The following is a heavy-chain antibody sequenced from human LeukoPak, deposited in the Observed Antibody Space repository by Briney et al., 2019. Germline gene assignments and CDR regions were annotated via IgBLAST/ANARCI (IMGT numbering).Heavy chain of an antibody. CDR2: IYSGGST. Sequence: GGSLRLSCAASGFTVSSNYMSWVRQAPGKGLGWVSVIYSGGSTYYADSVKGRFTISRDNSKNTLYLQMNSLRAEDTAVYYCARDRGSSGWGGLDYWGQGTLVTVSS. CDR3: ARDRGSSGWGGLDY. J-gene: IGHJ4*02. CDR1: GFTVSSNY. V-gene: IGHV3-53*01. D-gene: IGHD6-19*01.